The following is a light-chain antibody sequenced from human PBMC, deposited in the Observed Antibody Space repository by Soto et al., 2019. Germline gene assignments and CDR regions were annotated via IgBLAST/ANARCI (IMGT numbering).Light chain of an antibody. CDR2: GNT. V-gene: IGLV1-40*01. CDR3: QSYENSRTGFYV. J-gene: IGLJ1*01. CDR1: SSDIGAGFD. Sequence: QSVLTQPPSVAGAPGQRVTISCTGSSSDIGAGFDVHWYQHLPGTAPKLLISGNTNRPSGVPGRVSGSKSGTSASLVITGLQAEDEADYYCQSYENSRTGFYVFGTGTKVTVL.